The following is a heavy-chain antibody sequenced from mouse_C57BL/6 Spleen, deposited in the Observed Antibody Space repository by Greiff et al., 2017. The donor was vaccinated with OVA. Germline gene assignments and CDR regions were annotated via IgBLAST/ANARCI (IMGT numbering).Heavy chain of an antibody. D-gene: IGHD2-12*01. CDR1: GYAFSSSW. Sequence: QVQLQQSGPELVKPGASVKISCKASGYAFSSSWMNWVKQRPGKGLEWIGRIYPGDGDTNYNGKFKGKATLTADKSSSTAYMQLSSLTSEDSAVYFCARESGAYYSPCDYWGQGTTLTVSS. CDR2: IYPGDGDT. V-gene: IGHV1-82*01. J-gene: IGHJ2*01. CDR3: ARESGAYYSPCDY.